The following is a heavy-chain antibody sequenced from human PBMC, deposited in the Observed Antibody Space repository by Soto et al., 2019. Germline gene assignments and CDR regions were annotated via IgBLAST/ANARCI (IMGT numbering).Heavy chain of an antibody. Sequence: SETLSLTCTVSGASISSCGYYWNWIRQHPVKGLEWIGYIYYTGSTNYNPSLKSRVTMPVDTSNNQFSLKLSSVTAPDTAVYFCARAGTSSDTPTFDPWGPGSLVTVSS. CDR2: IYYTGST. V-gene: IGHV4-31*03. CDR3: ARAGTSSDTPTFDP. CDR1: GASISSCGYY. J-gene: IGHJ5*02. D-gene: IGHD6-6*01.